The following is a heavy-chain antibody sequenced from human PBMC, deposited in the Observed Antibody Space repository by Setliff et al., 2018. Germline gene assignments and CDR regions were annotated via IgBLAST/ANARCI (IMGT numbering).Heavy chain of an antibody. D-gene: IGHD6-19*01. J-gene: IGHJ4*02. CDR3: ARDRLGNSGWFDFDF. Sequence: GGSLRLSCAASGFTFNSYPLHWVRQTTGKGLEWVATRKFDDRPTYYADSVKGRFTISIDNSRNTLYLQMNSLGPEDTAVYYCARDRLGNSGWFDFDFWGQGTLVTVSS. V-gene: IGHV3-30*01. CDR2: RKFDDRPT. CDR1: GFTFNSYP.